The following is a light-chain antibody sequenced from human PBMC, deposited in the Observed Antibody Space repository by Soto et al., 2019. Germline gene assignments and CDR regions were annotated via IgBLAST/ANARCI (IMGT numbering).Light chain of an antibody. CDR1: SGDVGTYNL. Sequence: QSALTQPASVSGSPGQSITISCTGTSGDVGTYNLVSWYQQRPGEAPNLIIYEVSKRPSGLSGRFSGSKSGNSASLTISGLQAEDEASYHCCSFAGGNNMIFGGGTKLTVL. V-gene: IGLV2-23*02. CDR3: CSFAGGNNMI. CDR2: EVS. J-gene: IGLJ2*01.